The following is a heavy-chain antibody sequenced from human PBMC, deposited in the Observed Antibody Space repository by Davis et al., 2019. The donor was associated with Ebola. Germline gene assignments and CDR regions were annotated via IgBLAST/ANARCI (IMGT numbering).Heavy chain of an antibody. V-gene: IGHV1-18*04. J-gene: IGHJ4*02. CDR1: GYTFTSYG. Sequence: ASVKVSCKASGYTFTSYGISWVRQAPGQGLEWMGWISAYNGNTNYAQKLQGRVTMTTDTSTSTAYMELRSLRSDDTAVYYCARDRGLHSFFNMFRPGSGFDYWGQGTLVTVSS. D-gene: IGHD3-10*01. CDR2: ISAYNGNT. CDR3: ARDRGLHSFFNMFRPGSGFDY.